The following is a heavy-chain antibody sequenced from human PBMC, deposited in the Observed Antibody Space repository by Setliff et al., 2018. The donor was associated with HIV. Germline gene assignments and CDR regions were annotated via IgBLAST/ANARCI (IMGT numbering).Heavy chain of an antibody. CDR1: GFIFDVHG. J-gene: IGHJ4*02. V-gene: IGHV3-20*04. CDR3: AKEWSITAVIVVPSWDY. D-gene: IGHD3-22*01. CDR2: INWNGGAT. Sequence: GGSLRLSCASSGFIFDVHGMSWVRQVPGKGLEWVSGINWNGGATRYADSVKGRFTISRDNSKNTVSLQMSSLRADDTAVYYCAKEWSITAVIVVPSWDYWGQGTLVTVSS.